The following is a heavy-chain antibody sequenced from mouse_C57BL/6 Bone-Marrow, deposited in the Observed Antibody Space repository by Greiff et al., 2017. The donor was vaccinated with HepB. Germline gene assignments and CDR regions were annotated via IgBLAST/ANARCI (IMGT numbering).Heavy chain of an antibody. CDR2: IDPSDSYT. V-gene: IGHV1-59*01. Sequence: QVQLQQPGAELVRPGTSVKLSCKASGYTFTSYWMHWVKQRPGQGLEWIGVIDPSDSYTNYNQKFKGKATLTVDTSSSTAYMQLSSLTSEDSAVYYCAREGIITTVEGFAYWGQGTLVTVSA. D-gene: IGHD1-1*01. J-gene: IGHJ3*01. CDR1: GYTFTSYW. CDR3: AREGIITTVEGFAY.